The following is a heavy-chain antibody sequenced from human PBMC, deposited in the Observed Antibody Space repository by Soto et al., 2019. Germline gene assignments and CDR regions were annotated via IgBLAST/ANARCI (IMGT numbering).Heavy chain of an antibody. V-gene: IGHV4-61*08. Sequence: PSETLSLTCSVSGDSVSSGDYYWSWIRQPPGKGLEWIGHVYFSGSTNYIPSLKSRLTMSVDTAKNQFSLKLSSVTAADTAVYYFARLAAAGLSRYYYYGMDVWGQGTTVTVSS. CDR3: ARLAAAGLSRYYYYGMDV. CDR1: GDSVSSGDYY. CDR2: VYFSGST. D-gene: IGHD6-13*01. J-gene: IGHJ6*02.